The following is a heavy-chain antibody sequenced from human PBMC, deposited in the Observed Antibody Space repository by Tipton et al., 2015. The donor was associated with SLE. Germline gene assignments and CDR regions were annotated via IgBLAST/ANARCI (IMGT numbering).Heavy chain of an antibody. Sequence: GLVKPSETLSLTCAVSGYSISNGYHWGWIRQPPGKGLEWVGSIYPSGTTYYSPSLKSRVTISVDTSKNQFSLKLSSVTAADTAVYYCARAVGATPRAPYYAMDVWGQGTTVTVSS. J-gene: IGHJ6*02. V-gene: IGHV4-38-2*01. CDR3: ARAVGATPRAPYYAMDV. CDR1: GYSISNGYH. CDR2: IYPSGTT. D-gene: IGHD1-26*01.